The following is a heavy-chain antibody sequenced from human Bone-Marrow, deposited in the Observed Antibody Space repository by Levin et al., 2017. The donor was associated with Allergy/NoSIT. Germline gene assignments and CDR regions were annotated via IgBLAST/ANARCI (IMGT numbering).Heavy chain of an antibody. Sequence: KISCKASGGTFSSYAISWVRQAPGQGLEWMGGIIPIFGTANYAQKFQGRVTITADKSTSTAYMELSSLRSEDTAVYYCAREKAYYYDSSGYYFDYWGQGTLVTVSS. CDR1: GGTFSSYA. CDR2: IIPIFGTA. CDR3: AREKAYYYDSSGYYFDY. V-gene: IGHV1-69*06. J-gene: IGHJ4*02. D-gene: IGHD3-22*01.